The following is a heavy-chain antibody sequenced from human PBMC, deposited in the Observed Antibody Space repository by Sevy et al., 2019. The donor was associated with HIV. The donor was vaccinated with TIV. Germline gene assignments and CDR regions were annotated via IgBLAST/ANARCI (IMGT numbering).Heavy chain of an antibody. D-gene: IGHD3-9*01. CDR3: VKEHFDWLLPSYYFDL. V-gene: IGHV4-61*02. CDR1: GGSISTVDYY. Sequence: SETLSLTCTISGGSISTVDYYCTWIRQPAGKGLEWIGRISASGTTTHNPSLESRVTMSVDTSQNQFSLKLTSVTAAATAMYYCVKEHFDWLLPSYYFDLWGRGTLVTVSS. CDR2: ISASGTT. J-gene: IGHJ2*01.